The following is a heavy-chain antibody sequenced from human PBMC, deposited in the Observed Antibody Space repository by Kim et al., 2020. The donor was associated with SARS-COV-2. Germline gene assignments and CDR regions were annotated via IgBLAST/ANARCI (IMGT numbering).Heavy chain of an antibody. V-gene: IGHV3-30*04. CDR3: ARASAARPGIAAATSDYFDY. CDR2: ISYDGSNK. J-gene: IGHJ4*02. D-gene: IGHD6-13*01. CDR1: GFTFSSYA. Sequence: GGSLRLSCAASGFTFSSYAMHWVRQAPGKGLEWVAVISYDGSNKYYVDSVKGRFTISRDNSKNTLYLQMNSLRAEDTAVYYCARASAARPGIAAATSDYFDYWGQGTLVTVSS.